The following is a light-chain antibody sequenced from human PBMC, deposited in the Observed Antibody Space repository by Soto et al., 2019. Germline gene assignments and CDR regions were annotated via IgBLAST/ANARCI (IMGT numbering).Light chain of an antibody. CDR1: SSDIGAYNF. CDR3: SSSAGSNYWGV. V-gene: IGLV2-8*01. CDR2: DVT. Sequence: QSALTQPPSASGSPGQSVTISCTGTSSDIGAYNFVSWYQQHPGKAPKLMIYDVTKRPSGVPDRFSGSKSGNTASLTVSGLQADDEADYYCSSSAGSNYWGVFGGGTKVTVL. J-gene: IGLJ2*01.